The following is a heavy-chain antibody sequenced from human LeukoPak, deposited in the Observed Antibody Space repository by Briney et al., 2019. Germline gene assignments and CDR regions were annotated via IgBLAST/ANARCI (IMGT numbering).Heavy chain of an antibody. CDR3: ARARNWNDGVYFDY. Sequence: SETLSLTCAVSGYSISSGFYWGWIRQPPGKGLEWIGGIYHSGSTYYNPSLKSRVTISVDTSKNQFSLKLSSVTAADTAVYYCARARNWNDGVYFDYWGQGTLVTVSS. CDR1: GYSISSGFY. V-gene: IGHV4-38-2*01. CDR2: IYHSGST. D-gene: IGHD1-1*01. J-gene: IGHJ4*02.